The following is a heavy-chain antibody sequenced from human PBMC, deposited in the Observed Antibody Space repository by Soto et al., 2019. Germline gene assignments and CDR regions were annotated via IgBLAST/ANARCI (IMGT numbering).Heavy chain of an antibody. CDR2: IYYSGST. Sequence: QVQLQESGPGLVKPSETLSLTCTVSGGSVSSGSYYWSWIRQPPGKGLEWIGYIYYSGSTNYNPSLKSRVTISVDTSKNQFSLKLSSVTAADTAVYYCARDDGGNFLFGFDHWGQGTLVTVSS. D-gene: IGHD2-21*02. CDR3: ARDDGGNFLFGFDH. CDR1: GGSVSSGSYY. V-gene: IGHV4-61*01. J-gene: IGHJ4*02.